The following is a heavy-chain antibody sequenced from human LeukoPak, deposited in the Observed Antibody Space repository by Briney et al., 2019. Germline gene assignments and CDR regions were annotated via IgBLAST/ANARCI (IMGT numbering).Heavy chain of an antibody. Sequence: PGGSLRLSCAASGFTFSSYAMNWVRQAPGKGLEWVSAISGSGGSTYYADSVKGRFTISRDGSKNTLYLQMNSLRAEDTAVYSCAKEIRYFSRIYDFWSGYSALDYWGPGTLVTVSS. CDR1: GFTFSSYA. D-gene: IGHD3-3*01. J-gene: IGHJ4*02. V-gene: IGHV3-23*01. CDR2: ISGSGGST. CDR3: AKEIRYFSRIYDFWSGYSALDY.